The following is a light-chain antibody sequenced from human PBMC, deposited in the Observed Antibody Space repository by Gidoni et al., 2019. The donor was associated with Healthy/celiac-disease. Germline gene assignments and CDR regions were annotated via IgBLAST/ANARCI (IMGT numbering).Light chain of an antibody. CDR3: QQYNSYPYT. Sequence: QMTQSPSTLSASVGDRVTITCRASQSISSWLAWYQQKPGKAPKLLIYDASSLESGVPSRFSGSGTGTEFTLTISSLQPDDFATYYCQQYNSYPYTFGQGTKLEIK. CDR2: DAS. V-gene: IGKV1-5*01. J-gene: IGKJ2*01. CDR1: QSISSW.